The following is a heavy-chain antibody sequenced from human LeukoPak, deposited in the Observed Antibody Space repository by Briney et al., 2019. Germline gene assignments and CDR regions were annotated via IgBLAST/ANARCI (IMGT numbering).Heavy chain of an antibody. D-gene: IGHD2-2*01. CDR1: GFTFSSYA. J-gene: IGHJ2*01. V-gene: IGHV3-30-3*01. Sequence: GGSLRLSCAASGFTFSSYAMHWVRQAPGKGLEWVAVISYDGSNKYYADSVKGRFTISRDNAKNSLYLQMNSLRAEDTAVYYCVVVVPAALLPSGWYFDLWGRGTLVTVSS. CDR3: VVVVPAALLPSGWYFDL. CDR2: ISYDGSNK.